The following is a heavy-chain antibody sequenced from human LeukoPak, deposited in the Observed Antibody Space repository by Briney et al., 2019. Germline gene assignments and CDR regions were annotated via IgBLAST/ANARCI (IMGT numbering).Heavy chain of an antibody. V-gene: IGHV3-23*01. CDR1: GFTFSSYA. J-gene: IGHJ4*02. Sequence: AGSLRLSCAASGFTFSSYAMNWVRQAPGKGLEWVSSIGGSGGNTYYADSVKGRFTISRDNSKNTLYLQMNSLRAEDTAVYYCAKYARGSGYYPFDDWGQGTLVTVSS. CDR3: AKYARGSGYYPFDD. D-gene: IGHD3-22*01. CDR2: IGGSGGNT.